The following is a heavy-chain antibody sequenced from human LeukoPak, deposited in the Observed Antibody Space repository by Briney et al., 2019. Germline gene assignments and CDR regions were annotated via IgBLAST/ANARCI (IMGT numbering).Heavy chain of an antibody. CDR2: VHYSGSS. CDR3: VKWSESGHAFDI. CDR1: GGSVSSCSHY. Sequence: PSETLSLTCTVSGGSVSSCSHYWSWIRQPPGKGLEWIVYVHYSGSSNYNPSLKSRVTMSVDTSKNQFSLNLNSVTAADTAVYYCVKWSESGHAFDIWGQGTMVTVSS. V-gene: IGHV4-61*01. D-gene: IGHD2-15*01. J-gene: IGHJ3*02.